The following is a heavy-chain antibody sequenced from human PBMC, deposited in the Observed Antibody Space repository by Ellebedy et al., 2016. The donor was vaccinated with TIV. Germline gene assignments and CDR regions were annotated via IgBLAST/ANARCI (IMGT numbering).Heavy chain of an antibody. D-gene: IGHD2-15*01. J-gene: IGHJ4*02. V-gene: IGHV3-7*04. CDR2: INQDATGR. CDR3: ARGYCSGGDCYGAGYDY. CDR1: GFTFSSYW. Sequence: GESLKISCAASGFTFSSYWMAWVRQAPGKGLEWVANINQDATGRYYVGSVKGRFTISRDNAENSLYLEMSALRAEDTAVYYCARGYCSGGDCYGAGYDYWGQGTLVTVSS.